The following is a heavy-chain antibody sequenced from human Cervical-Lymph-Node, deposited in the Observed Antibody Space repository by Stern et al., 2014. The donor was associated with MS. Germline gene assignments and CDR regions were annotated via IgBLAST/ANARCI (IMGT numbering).Heavy chain of an antibody. CDR3: AHSRVKYCRGGTCYSSLFDY. CDR1: GFSVTTVGVG. J-gene: IGHJ4*02. V-gene: IGHV2-5*02. D-gene: IGHD2-15*01. Sequence: QVTLKESGPTLVKPTQTVTLTCTLSGFSVTTVGVGVGWIRQPPGKALEWLALIYWDDDKLYSPSLKNRLTITKDTSKNQVVLTMTNVDPVDTATYYCAHSRVKYCRGGTCYSSLFDYWGQGTLVTVSS. CDR2: IYWDDDK.